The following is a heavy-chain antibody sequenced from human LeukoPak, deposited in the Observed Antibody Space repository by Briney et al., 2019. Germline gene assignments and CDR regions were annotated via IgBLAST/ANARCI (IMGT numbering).Heavy chain of an antibody. J-gene: IGHJ5*02. CDR1: GFSCSNYG. CDR2: ISYDGKSQ. Sequence: PGGSLRLSCAASGFSCSNYGMHWVRQAPGKGLEWVAMISYDGKSQHYGDSVKGRFTISRDNSKNTVYLQMNSLRPEDSAMYYCAKDLYGGGWYNYFDPWGQGTRVTVS. D-gene: IGHD6-19*01. V-gene: IGHV3-30*18. CDR3: AKDLYGGGWYNYFDP.